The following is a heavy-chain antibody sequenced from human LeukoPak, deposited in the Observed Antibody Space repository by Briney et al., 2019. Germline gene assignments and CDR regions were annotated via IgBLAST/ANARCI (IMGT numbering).Heavy chain of an antibody. D-gene: IGHD3-10*01. CDR1: GFTFSSYA. Sequence: GGSLRLSCAASGFTFSSYAMSWVRQAPGKGLEWVSAISGSGGSTYYADSVKGRFTISGDNSKNTLYLQMNSLRAEDTAVYYCAKDSKRYYYGSGTDYWGQGTLVTVSS. CDR3: AKDSKRYYYGSGTDY. V-gene: IGHV3-23*01. J-gene: IGHJ4*02. CDR2: ISGSGGST.